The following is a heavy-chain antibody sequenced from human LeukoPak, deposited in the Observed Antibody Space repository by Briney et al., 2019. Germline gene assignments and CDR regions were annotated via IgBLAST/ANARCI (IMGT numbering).Heavy chain of an antibody. CDR3: ARAYYYDSSGYYYVPYFDY. D-gene: IGHD3-22*01. V-gene: IGHV1-46*01. CDR2: INPSGGST. CDR1: GYTFTSYY. J-gene: IGHJ4*02. Sequence: AASVKVSCKASGYTFTSYYMHWVRQAPGQGLEWMGIINPSGGSTSYAQKFQGRVTMTRDMSTSTVYMELSSLRSEDTAVYYCARAYYYDSSGYYYVPYFDYWGQGTLVTVSS.